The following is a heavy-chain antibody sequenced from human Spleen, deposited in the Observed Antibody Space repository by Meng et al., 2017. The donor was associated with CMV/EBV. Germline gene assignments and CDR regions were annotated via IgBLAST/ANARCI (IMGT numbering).Heavy chain of an antibody. CDR2: IYGDGRT. V-gene: IGHV3-53*01. CDR3: ASGPFKN. J-gene: IGHJ4*02. CDR1: GFTFSGSA. Sequence: GESLKISCAASGFTFSGSAMHWVRQAPGKGLEWVSGIYGDGRTYYADFVKGRFTISRDDSKNTVFLQMDSLRAEDSAVYSCASGPFKNWGQGTLVTVSS.